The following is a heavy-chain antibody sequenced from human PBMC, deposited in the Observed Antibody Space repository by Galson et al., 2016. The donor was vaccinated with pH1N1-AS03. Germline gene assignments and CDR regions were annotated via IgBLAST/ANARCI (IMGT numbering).Heavy chain of an antibody. Sequence: SLRLSCAASGFRFGDYGMGWVRQAPGKGLEWVGFIRSRGYGETTEYAASVKGRFTISRGDSGSIAYLQMNSLKTEDAAVYYCTRNKPYYYDSSGYHNKYYYYYMDVWGKGTTVTASS. CDR1: GFRFGDYG. CDR2: IRSRGYGETT. D-gene: IGHD3-22*01. J-gene: IGHJ6*03. V-gene: IGHV3-49*04. CDR3: TRNKPYYYDSSGYHNKYYYYYMDV.